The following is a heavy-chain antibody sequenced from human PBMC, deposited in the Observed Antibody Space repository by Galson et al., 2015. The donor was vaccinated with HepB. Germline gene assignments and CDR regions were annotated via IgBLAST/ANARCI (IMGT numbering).Heavy chain of an antibody. J-gene: IGHJ6*02. CDR3: AAGRGSGSYYFYYYYGMDV. V-gene: IGHV1-69*04. Sequence: SVTVSCKASGGTFSSYAISWVRQAPGQGLEWMGRIIPILGIANYAQKFQSRVTITADKSTSTAYMELSSLRSEDTAVYYCAAGRGSGSYYFYYYYGMDVWGQGTTVTVSS. CDR2: IIPILGIA. CDR1: GGTFSSYA. D-gene: IGHD3-10*01.